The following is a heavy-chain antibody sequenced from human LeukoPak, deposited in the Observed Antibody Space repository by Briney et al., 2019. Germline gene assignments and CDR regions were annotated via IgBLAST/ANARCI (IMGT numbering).Heavy chain of an antibody. J-gene: IGHJ4*02. V-gene: IGHV3-9*01. Sequence: GGSLRLSCAASGFTFDDYAMHWVRQAPGKSLEWVSGISWNSGSIGYADSVKGRFTISRDNAKNSLYLQMNSLRAEDTALYYCAKELTYYDSSEGLDYWGQGTLVTVSS. D-gene: IGHD3-22*01. CDR3: AKELTYYDSSEGLDY. CDR2: ISWNSGSI. CDR1: GFTFDDYA.